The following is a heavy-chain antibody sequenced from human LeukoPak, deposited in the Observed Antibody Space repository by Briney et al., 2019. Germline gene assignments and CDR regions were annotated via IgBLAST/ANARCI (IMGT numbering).Heavy chain of an antibody. Sequence: SETLSVTCTVSGGSISSYYWSWIRQPPGKGLEWIGYIYYSGSTNYNTSLKSRVTISVDTSKNQFSLKLSSVTAADTAVYYCARGSAYYYDSSGYPTFDYWGQGTLVTVSS. J-gene: IGHJ4*02. CDR3: ARGSAYYYDSSGYPTFDY. CDR1: GGSISSYY. V-gene: IGHV4-59*01. CDR2: IYYSGST. D-gene: IGHD3-22*01.